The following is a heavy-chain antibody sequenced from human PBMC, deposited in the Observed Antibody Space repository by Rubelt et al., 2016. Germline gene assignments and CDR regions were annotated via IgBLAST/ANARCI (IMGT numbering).Heavy chain of an antibody. J-gene: IGHJ4*02. D-gene: IGHD5-18*01. Sequence: QLQLQESGSGLVKTSQTLSLTCAVSGGSVNSGGYSWSWIRQPPGKGLEWIGYIFHSGTASYNPSLEGRVTISIDTSKNQFSLKLNPVTAADTAVYDCARGNTALVTLNYWGQGTLVTVSS. V-gene: IGHV4-30-2*01. CDR1: GGSVNSGGYS. CDR3: ARGNTALVTLNY. CDR2: IFHSGTA.